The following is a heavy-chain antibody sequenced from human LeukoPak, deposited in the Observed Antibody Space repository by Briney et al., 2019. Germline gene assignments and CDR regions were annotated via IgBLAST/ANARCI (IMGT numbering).Heavy chain of an antibody. CDR2: IRSKTDGGTT. J-gene: IGHJ4*02. V-gene: IGHV3-15*01. D-gene: IGHD3-10*01. CDR1: GFTFSNAW. CDR3: NAPCGSAGY. Sequence: PGGSLRRSCAASGFTFSNAWMSWVRQAPGKGREWVGRIRSKTDGGTTDYAAPVKGRFSIYRDDSKDTMYLQMNSLKIEDTAVYYCNAPCGSAGYWGQGTLVTVSS.